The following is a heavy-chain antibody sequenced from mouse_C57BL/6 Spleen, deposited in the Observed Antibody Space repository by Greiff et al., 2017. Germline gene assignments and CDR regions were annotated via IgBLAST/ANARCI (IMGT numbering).Heavy chain of an antibody. J-gene: IGHJ4*01. CDR2: INPYNGGT. Sequence: EVQLQQSGPVLVKPGASVKMSCKASGYTFTDYYMNWVKQSHGKSLEWIGVINPYNGGTSYNQKFKGKATLTVDKSSSTAYMELNSLTSEESAVYYCGRRPLGPTDYAVDYWGQGTSVTGAS. V-gene: IGHV1-19*01. CDR1: GYTFTDYY. CDR3: GRRPLGPTDYAVDY. D-gene: IGHD3-1*01.